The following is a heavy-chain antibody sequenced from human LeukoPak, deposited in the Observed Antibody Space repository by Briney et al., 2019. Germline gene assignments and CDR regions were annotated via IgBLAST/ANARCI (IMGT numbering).Heavy chain of an antibody. CDR2: MNPNSGNT. D-gene: IGHD6-13*01. CDR3: ARIAAPGNRRLNF. V-gene: IGHV1-8*01. Sequence: GASVKVSCEASGYTFTTYDINWVRQAAGQGLEWMGWMNPNSGNTGNAQKFPGRVTMTRNTSISTAYMELTSLTSEDTAVYFCARIAAPGNRRLNFWGQGTLVTVSS. CDR1: GYTFTTYD. J-gene: IGHJ4*02.